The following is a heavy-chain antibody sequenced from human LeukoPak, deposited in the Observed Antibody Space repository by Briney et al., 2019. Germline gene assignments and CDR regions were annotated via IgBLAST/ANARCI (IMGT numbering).Heavy chain of an antibody. D-gene: IGHD3-22*01. CDR3: AREGVYYYDSSGSGGAFDI. CDR1: GGSISSYY. V-gene: IGHV4-59*01. J-gene: IGHJ3*02. Sequence: SETLSLTCTVSGGSISSYYWSWIRQPPGAGLEWIGYIYYSGSTNYNPSLKSRVTISVDTSKNQFSLKLSSVTAADTDVYYCAREGVYYYDSSGSGGAFDIWGQGTMVSVSS. CDR2: IYYSGST.